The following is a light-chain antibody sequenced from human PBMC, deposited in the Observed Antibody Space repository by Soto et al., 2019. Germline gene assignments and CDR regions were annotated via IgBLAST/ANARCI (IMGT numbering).Light chain of an antibody. J-gene: IGKJ3*01. CDR2: DAS. CDR3: QQCDNLPFT. V-gene: IGKV1-33*01. CDR1: HDISNY. Sequence: DIQMTQSPSSLSASVGDRVTITCQASHDISNYLNWYQQKPGKAPKLLIYDASNLEIGVPSRFSGSGSGTDFTFTISSLQAEDFATYYCQQCDNLPFTFGPGTKVDVK.